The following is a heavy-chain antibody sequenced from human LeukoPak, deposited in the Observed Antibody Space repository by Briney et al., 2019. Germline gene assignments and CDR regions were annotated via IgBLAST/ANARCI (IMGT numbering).Heavy chain of an antibody. CDR1: GGSISSYY. J-gene: IGHJ3*02. V-gene: IGHV4-4*07. D-gene: IGHD3-10*01. CDR3: ARDLDYYGSGNAFDI. Sequence: PSETLSLTCTVSGGSISSYYWSWIRQPAGKGLEWIGRIYTSGSTNYNPSLKSRVTVSVDTSKNQFSLKLSSVTAADTAVYYCARDLDYYGSGNAFDIWGQGTMVTVSS. CDR2: IYTSGST.